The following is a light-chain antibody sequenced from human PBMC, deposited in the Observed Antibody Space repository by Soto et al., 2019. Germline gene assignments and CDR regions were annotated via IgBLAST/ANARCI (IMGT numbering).Light chain of an antibody. CDR3: QQYDNLPLT. J-gene: IGKJ4*01. CDR1: QDISNY. V-gene: IGKV1-33*01. Sequence: DIQMTQFPSSLSASVGDRVTITCQASQDISNYLNWYQQKPGKAPKLLIYDASNLETGVPSRFSGRGSGTDFTFTISSLQPEDIATYYCQQYDNLPLTFGGGTKVDIK. CDR2: DAS.